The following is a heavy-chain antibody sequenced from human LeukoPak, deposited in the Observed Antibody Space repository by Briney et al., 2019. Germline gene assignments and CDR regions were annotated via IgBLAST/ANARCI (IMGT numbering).Heavy chain of an antibody. J-gene: IGHJ4*02. V-gene: IGHV4-59*01. Sequence: SETLSLTCTVSGGSISSYYWSWIRQPPGKGLEWIGYIYYSGSTNYNPSLKSRVTISVDTSKNQFSLKLSSVTAADTAMYYCARVDSSGYYIDYWGQGTLVTASS. CDR1: GGSISSYY. CDR3: ARVDSSGYYIDY. CDR2: IYYSGST. D-gene: IGHD3-22*01.